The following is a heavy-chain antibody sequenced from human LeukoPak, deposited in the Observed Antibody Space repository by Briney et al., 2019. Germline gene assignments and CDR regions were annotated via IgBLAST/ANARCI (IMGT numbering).Heavy chain of an antibody. Sequence: PSETLSLTCAVYGRSFSGYYWSWIRQPPGKGLEWIGEINHSGSTNYNPSLKSRVTISVDTSKNQFSLKLSSVTAADTAVYYCARGKGTRIAAAGSRNYYYYMDVWGKGTTVTVSS. CDR1: GRSFSGYY. CDR3: ARGKGTRIAAAGSRNYYYYMDV. D-gene: IGHD6-13*01. V-gene: IGHV4-34*01. CDR2: INHSGST. J-gene: IGHJ6*03.